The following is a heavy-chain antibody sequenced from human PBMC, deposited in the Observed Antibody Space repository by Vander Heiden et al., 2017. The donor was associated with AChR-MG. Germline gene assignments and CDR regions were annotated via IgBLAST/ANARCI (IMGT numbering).Heavy chain of an antibody. V-gene: IGHV3-30*18. J-gene: IGHJ6*02. CDR2: ISYDGSNK. D-gene: IGHD3-10*01. Sequence: QVQLVESGGGAVPPGWSRRLSCAASGSTFSSYGMHWVRQAPGKGLGWVAVISYDGSNKYYADSVKGRFTISRDNSKNTLYLQMNSLRAEDTAVYYCAKGKFGELLYHYGMDVWGQGTTVTVSS. CDR3: AKGKFGELLYHYGMDV. CDR1: GSTFSSYG.